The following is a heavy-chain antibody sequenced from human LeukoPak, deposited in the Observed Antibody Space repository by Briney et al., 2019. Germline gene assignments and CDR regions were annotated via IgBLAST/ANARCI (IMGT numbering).Heavy chain of an antibody. CDR2: ISGSGGST. D-gene: IGHD3-3*01. CDR1: GFTFSSYA. Sequence: GGSLRLSCAASGFTFSSYAVSWVRQAPGKGLEWVSAISGSGGSTYYADSVKGRFTISRDNPKNTLYLQMSSLRAEDTAVYYCAKDGWPKLRPFDYWGQGTLVTVSS. V-gene: IGHV3-23*01. CDR3: AKDGWPKLRPFDY. J-gene: IGHJ4*02.